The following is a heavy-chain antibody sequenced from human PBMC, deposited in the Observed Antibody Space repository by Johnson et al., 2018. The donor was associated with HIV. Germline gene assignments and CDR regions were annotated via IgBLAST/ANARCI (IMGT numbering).Heavy chain of an antibody. Sequence: LVQPGGSLRLSCVASGFKYAASGLAFSNYAVKWVSHTPGGDGGTSFADSVRGRYIISRDNSKNTLYLQMNSLRAEDTALEYCARDPTIAWDLKGDAFDIWGQGTMVTVSS. CDR3: ARDPTIAWDLKGDAFDI. D-gene: IGHD1-26*01. CDR2: TPGGDGGT. J-gene: IGHJ3*02. V-gene: IGHV3-23*01. CDR1: GFKYAA.